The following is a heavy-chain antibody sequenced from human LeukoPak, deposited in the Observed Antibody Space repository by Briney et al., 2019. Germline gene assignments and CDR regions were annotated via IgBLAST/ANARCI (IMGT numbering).Heavy chain of an antibody. CDR3: AHGPGSGTKFRGPAIGRGIWFDP. D-gene: IGHD3-10*01. J-gene: IGHJ5*02. Sequence: ASGPTLVNPTQTLTLTCTFSGFSLSTSGVGVGWIRQPPGKALEWLALIYWDDDKRYSPSLKSRLTITKDTSKNQVVLTMTNMDPVDTATYYCAHGPGSGTKFRGPAIGRGIWFDPWGQGTLVTVSS. CDR1: GFSLSTSGVG. V-gene: IGHV2-5*02. CDR2: IYWDDDK.